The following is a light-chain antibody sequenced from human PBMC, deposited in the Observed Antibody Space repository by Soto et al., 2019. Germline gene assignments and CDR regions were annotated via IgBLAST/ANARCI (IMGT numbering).Light chain of an antibody. V-gene: IGLV2-14*01. J-gene: IGLJ1*01. CDR1: SSDVGGHNY. CDR3: SSYSSSGTLLV. CDR2: EVT. Sequence: QSALTQPASVSGSPGQSITVSCTGTSSDVGGHNYVSWFQQHPGQAPKLLIYEVTTRPSGVSTRFSGSKSGNTASLTISGLQAEDEADYHCSSYSSSGTLLVFGTGTKVTVL.